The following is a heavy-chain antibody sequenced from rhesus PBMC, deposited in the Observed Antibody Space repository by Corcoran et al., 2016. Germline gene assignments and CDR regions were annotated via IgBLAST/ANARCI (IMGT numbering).Heavy chain of an antibody. CDR1: GGSISSGYYY. Sequence: QVQLQESGPGLVKPSETLSLTCAVSGGSISSGYYYRGWIRQPPGKGLEWIGYITYSGSTSYNPSLKSRVTISRDTSKNQFSLKLSSVTAADTAVYYCASSRAYSWNNRAFDFWGQGLRVTVSS. D-gene: IGHD1-20*01. CDR3: ASSRAYSWNNRAFDF. J-gene: IGHJ3*01. CDR2: ITYSGST. V-gene: IGHV4-122*02.